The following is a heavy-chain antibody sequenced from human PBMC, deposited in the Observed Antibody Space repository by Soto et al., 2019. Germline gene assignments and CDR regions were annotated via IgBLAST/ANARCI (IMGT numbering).Heavy chain of an antibody. CDR1: GGSFSGYY. V-gene: IGHV4-34*01. Sequence: LTCAVYGGSFSGYYWSWIRQPPGKGLEWIGEINHSGSTNYNPSLKSRVTISVDTSKNQFSLKLSSVTAADTAVYYCARGSLRTPFDYWGQGTLVTVSS. CDR3: ARGSLRTPFDY. CDR2: INHSGST. D-gene: IGHD4-17*01. J-gene: IGHJ4*02.